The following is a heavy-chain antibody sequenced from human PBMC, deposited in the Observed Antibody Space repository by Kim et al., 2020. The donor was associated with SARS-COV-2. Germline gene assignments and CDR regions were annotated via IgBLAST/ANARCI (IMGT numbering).Heavy chain of an antibody. CDR1: GFTFSSYA. V-gene: IGHV3-30*04. D-gene: IGHD4-17*01. CDR2: ISYDGSNK. CDR3: AREGDYGDYDVWVWGMDV. Sequence: GGSLRLSCAASGFTFSSYAMHWVRQAPGKGLEWVAVISYDGSNKSYADSVKGRFTISRDNSKNTLYLQMNSLRAEDTAVYYCAREGDYGDYDVWVWGMDVWGQGTTVTVSS. J-gene: IGHJ6*02.